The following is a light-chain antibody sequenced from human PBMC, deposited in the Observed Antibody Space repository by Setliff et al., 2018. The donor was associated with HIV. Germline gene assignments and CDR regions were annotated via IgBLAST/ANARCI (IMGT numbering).Light chain of an antibody. J-gene: IGLJ1*01. Sequence: QSVLAQPASVSGSPGQSITISCTGTSGDVGRYNLVSWYQQQPGKPPKLMIYQASKRPSGVSNRFSGSKSGNTASLTIVGLQAEDEADYYCCSNTGSNTYVFGTGTKVTVL. V-gene: IGLV2-23*01. CDR1: SGDVGRYNL. CDR3: CSNTGSNTYV. CDR2: QAS.